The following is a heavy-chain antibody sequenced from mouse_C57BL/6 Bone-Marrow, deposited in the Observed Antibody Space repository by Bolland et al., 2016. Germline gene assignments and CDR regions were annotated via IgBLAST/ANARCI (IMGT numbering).Heavy chain of an antibody. CDR3: ATYDGYSFAY. J-gene: IGHJ3*01. V-gene: IGHV1-58*01. D-gene: IGHD2-3*01. Sequence: IGNGYTEYNEKFKGKATLTSDTSSSTAYMQLSSLTSEDSATYFCATYDGYSFAYWGQGTLV. CDR2: IGNGYT.